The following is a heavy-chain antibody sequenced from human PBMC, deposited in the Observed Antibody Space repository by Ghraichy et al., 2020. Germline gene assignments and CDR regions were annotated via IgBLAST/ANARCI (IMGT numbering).Heavy chain of an antibody. V-gene: IGHV3-74*01. D-gene: IGHD3-22*01. CDR2: INEDGTTT. J-gene: IGHJ4*02. CDR1: GFTFSSYW. Sequence: GESLNISCVASGFTFSSYWIHWVRQRPGKGLVWVSRINEDGTTTSYADSVKGRFTISRDNAKNTLYLQMNSLRDEDTAVYYCALDFSGYREYWGQGTLVTVSS. CDR3: ALDFSGYREY.